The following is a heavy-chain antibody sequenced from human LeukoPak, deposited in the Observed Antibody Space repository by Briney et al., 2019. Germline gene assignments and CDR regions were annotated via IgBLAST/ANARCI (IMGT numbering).Heavy chain of an antibody. J-gene: IGHJ4*02. Sequence: SETLSPTCTVSGGSISSSSYYWGWIRQPPGKGLEWIGSIYYSGSTYYNPSLKSRVTISVDTSKDQFSLKLSSVTAADTAVYYCARGRLLNIWFGELYFDYWGQGTLVTVSS. CDR2: IYYSGST. D-gene: IGHD3-10*01. CDR1: GGSISSSSYY. V-gene: IGHV4-39*07. CDR3: ARGRLLNIWFGELYFDY.